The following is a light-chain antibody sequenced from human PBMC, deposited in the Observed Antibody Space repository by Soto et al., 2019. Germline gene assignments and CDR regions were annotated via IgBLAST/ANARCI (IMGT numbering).Light chain of an antibody. Sequence: QSVLTQPRSVSGSPGQSVTISCTGTSSDVGDYNYVSWYQQHPGKAPKLMIYDVSNRPSGVPDRFSGSKSGNTASLTISGLQAEDEADYYCYSYVGTYTFEVFGTGTRSPS. CDR2: DVS. J-gene: IGLJ1*01. V-gene: IGLV2-11*01. CDR1: SSDVGDYNY. CDR3: YSYVGTYTFEV.